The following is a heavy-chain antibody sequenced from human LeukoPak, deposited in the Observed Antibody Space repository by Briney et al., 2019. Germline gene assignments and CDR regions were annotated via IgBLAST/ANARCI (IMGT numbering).Heavy chain of an antibody. CDR3: ARLTNSGVFY. V-gene: IGHV4-34*01. D-gene: IGHD2-15*01. CDR2: VNHSGST. Sequence: SETLSLTCAVYGGSFSGYYWSWIRQPPGKGLEWIGEVNHSGSTNYNPSLKSRVTISVDTSKNQFSLKLSSVAAADTAVYYCARLTNSGVFYWGQGTLVTVSS. CDR1: GGSFSGYY. J-gene: IGHJ4*02.